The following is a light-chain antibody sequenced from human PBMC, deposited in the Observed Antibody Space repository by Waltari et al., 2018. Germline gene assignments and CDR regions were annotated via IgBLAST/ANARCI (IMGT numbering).Light chain of an antibody. CDR2: TAS. V-gene: IGKV1-9*01. Sequence: DIQLTQSPSILSASVGDRVTITCRSSQGISNHLAWYQQKGAKAPKLLIHTASTVEGGVPSRFSGSGSGTEFALTISSLQPEDFATYYCQQRNGYPITFGQGTRLEIK. CDR1: QGISNH. CDR3: QQRNGYPIT. J-gene: IGKJ5*01.